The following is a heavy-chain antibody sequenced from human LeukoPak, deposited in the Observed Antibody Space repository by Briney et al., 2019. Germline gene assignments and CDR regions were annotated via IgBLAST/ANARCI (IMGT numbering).Heavy chain of an antibody. CDR1: GYTFTGYY. J-gene: IGHJ4*02. CDR2: INPNSGGT. CDR3: ARVVSGYYGSGSYYRPYYFDY. D-gene: IGHD3-10*01. V-gene: IGHV1-2*02. Sequence: ASVKVSCKASGYTFTGYYMHWVRQAPGQGLEWMGWINPNSGGTNYAQKFQGRVTMTRDTSISTAYMELSRLRSDDTAVYYCARVVSGYYGSGSYYRPYYFDYWGQRTLVTVSS.